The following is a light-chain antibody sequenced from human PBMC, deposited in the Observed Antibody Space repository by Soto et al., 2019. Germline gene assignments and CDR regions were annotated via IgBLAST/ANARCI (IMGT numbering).Light chain of an antibody. V-gene: IGKV1-5*01. CDR1: QTISTL. CDR3: QQCSSLVT. J-gene: IGKJ2*01. Sequence: IQMTQSPSTLSASVGDRVTITCQASQTISTLLAWYQHKPGKAPTLLIYDASSLESGVPSRFSGSGSGTEFPLPSSSLQPDDSATYYCQQCSSLVTFGQGTKLEI. CDR2: DAS.